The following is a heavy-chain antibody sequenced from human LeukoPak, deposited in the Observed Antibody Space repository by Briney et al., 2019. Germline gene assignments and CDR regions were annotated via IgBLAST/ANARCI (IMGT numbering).Heavy chain of an antibody. D-gene: IGHD3-3*01. CDR3: ARTDDPYFGY. Sequence: PSETLSLTCTVSGDSISSSSYYWGWIRQPPGKGLEWIGSIYYSGNTYYNPSLKSRVIIYLDTSKNQFSLKLSSVTAADTAVYYCARTDDPYFGYWGQGTLVTVSS. CDR1: GDSISSSSYY. V-gene: IGHV4-39*07. CDR2: IYYSGNT. J-gene: IGHJ4*02.